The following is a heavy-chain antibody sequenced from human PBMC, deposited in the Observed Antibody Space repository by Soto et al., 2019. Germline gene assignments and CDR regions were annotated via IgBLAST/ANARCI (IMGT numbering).Heavy chain of an antibody. CDR3: ATLPGYWGGDCQPAGFDY. D-gene: IGHD2-21*02. CDR2: FDPEDGET. Sequence: GASVKVSCKVSGYTLTKLSMHWVRQAPGKGLEWMAGFDPEDGETIYARKFQGRVTMTEDTSAHTAYMELSSLRSEDTAAYYCATLPGYWGGDCQPAGFDYWGQGTLVT. CDR1: GYTLTKLS. V-gene: IGHV1-24*01. J-gene: IGHJ4*02.